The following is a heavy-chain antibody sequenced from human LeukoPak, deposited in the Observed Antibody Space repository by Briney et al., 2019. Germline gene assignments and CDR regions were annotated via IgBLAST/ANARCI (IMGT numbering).Heavy chain of an antibody. J-gene: IGHJ3*02. CDR1: GFTFSSYS. V-gene: IGHV3-20*04. Sequence: GGSLRLSCAASGFTFSSYSMNWVRQAPGKGLEWVSGINWNGGSTGYADSVKGRFTISRDNAKNSLYLQMNSLRAEDTALYYCARERSNYYDSSGYYSVGAFDIWGQGTMVTVSS. CDR2: INWNGGST. D-gene: IGHD3-22*01. CDR3: ARERSNYYDSSGYYSVGAFDI.